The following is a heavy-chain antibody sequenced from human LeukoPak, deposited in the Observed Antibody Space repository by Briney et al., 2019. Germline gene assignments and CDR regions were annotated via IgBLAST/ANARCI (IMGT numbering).Heavy chain of an antibody. CDR2: ISGSGGST. V-gene: IGHV3-23*01. Sequence: GGSLRLSCAASGFTFSIYAMSCVRQAPGKGLEWGSAISGSGGSTYYADSVKGRFTISRDNSKNTLYLQMNSLRAEDTAVYYCAKDRKIAAPYNWFDPWGQGTLVTVSS. CDR3: AKDRKIAAPYNWFDP. D-gene: IGHD6-6*01. CDR1: GFTFSIYA. J-gene: IGHJ5*02.